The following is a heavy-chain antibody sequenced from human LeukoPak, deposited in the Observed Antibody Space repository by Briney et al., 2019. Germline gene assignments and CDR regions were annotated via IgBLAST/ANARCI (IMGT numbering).Heavy chain of an antibody. V-gene: IGHV4-39*01. CDR1: GGSISSSSYY. CDR2: IYYSGST. J-gene: IGHJ4*02. CDR3: ASHQLEVTGYFDY. Sequence: SETLSLTCTVSGGSISSSSYYWGWIRQPPGKGLEWIGSIYYSGSTYYNPSLKSRVTISVDTSKNQFSLKLRSVTAADTAVYYCASHQLEVTGYFDYWGQGTLVTVSS. D-gene: IGHD1-1*01.